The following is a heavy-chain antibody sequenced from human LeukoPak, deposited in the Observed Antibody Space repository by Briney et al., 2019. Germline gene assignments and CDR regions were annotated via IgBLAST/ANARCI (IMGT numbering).Heavy chain of an antibody. J-gene: IGHJ4*02. CDR1: GGAISSNY. V-gene: IGHV4-59*01. CDR3: ARGSSSWYLIFDH. Sequence: SETLSLTCTVSGGAISSNYWSWIRQPPGKGLEWITYSSYTGSTKYNPSLKSRVTISVDTSKNQFSLRLRSVTAADTAVYYCARGSSSWYLIFDHWGQGTLVTVSS. D-gene: IGHD6-13*01. CDR2: SSYTGST.